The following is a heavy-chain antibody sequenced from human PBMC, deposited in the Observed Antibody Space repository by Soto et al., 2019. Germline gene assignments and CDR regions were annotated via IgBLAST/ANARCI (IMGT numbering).Heavy chain of an antibody. CDR1: GFTFSNAW. Sequence: GSLRLSCAASGFTFSNAWMSWVRQAPGKGLEWVGRIKSKTGGGTTAYAAPVKGRFTISRDDSKNTLYLQMNSLKTEDTAVYYCTTDPPYCGGDCSHPFDYWGQGTLVTVSS. J-gene: IGHJ4*02. CDR3: TTDPPYCGGDCSHPFDY. CDR2: IKSKTGGGTT. D-gene: IGHD2-21*02. V-gene: IGHV3-15*01.